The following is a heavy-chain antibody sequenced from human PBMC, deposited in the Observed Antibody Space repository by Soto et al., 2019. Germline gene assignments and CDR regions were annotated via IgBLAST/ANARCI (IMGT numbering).Heavy chain of an antibody. Sequence: QVQLVESGGGLVKPGGSLRLSCVASGFTFSDHYMTWIRQAPGKGLEWLSYISTSSSYTNYADSVKGRFTISRDNAMNSLYLQMNSLRAEDTAVYYCARLRLTGYFDYWGQGTPVTVSS. CDR1: GFTFSDHY. CDR3: ARLRLTGYFDY. CDR2: ISTSSSYT. J-gene: IGHJ4*02. V-gene: IGHV3-11*05.